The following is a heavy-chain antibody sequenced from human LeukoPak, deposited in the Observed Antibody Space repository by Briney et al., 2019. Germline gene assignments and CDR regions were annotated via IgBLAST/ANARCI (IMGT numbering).Heavy chain of an antibody. V-gene: IGHV4-59*12. CDR1: GGFISSYY. D-gene: IGHD6-19*01. CDR3: ARGYSSGWHQKGASDI. J-gene: IGHJ3*02. CDR2: IYYSGST. Sequence: SETLSLTCTVSGGFISSYYWSWIRQPPGKGLEWIGYIYYSGSTNYNPSLKSRVTISVDTSKNQFSLKLSSVTAADTAVYYCARGYSSGWHQKGASDIWGQGTMVTVSS.